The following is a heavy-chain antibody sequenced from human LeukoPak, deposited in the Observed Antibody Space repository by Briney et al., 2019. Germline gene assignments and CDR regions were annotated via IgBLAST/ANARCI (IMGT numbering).Heavy chain of an antibody. Sequence: GGSLRLSCAASGFTFSSYGMSWVRQAPGKGLEWVSAISGSGGSTYYADSVKGRFTISRDNSKNTLYLQMNSLRAEDMAFYYCAKGNSGSYSLDWFDPWGQGTLVTVSS. V-gene: IGHV3-23*01. CDR1: GFTFSSYG. CDR3: AKGNSGSYSLDWFDP. J-gene: IGHJ5*02. D-gene: IGHD1-26*01. CDR2: ISGSGGST.